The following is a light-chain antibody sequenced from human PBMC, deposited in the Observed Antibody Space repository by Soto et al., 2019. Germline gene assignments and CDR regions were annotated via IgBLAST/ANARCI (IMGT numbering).Light chain of an antibody. CDR3: QQRSHWPRT. CDR1: QNISSY. Sequence: IVLTQAPSTLSLSPGKRATLSCRASQNISSYLIWYQQKPGQAPRLLIYDVSNRATGIPARFSGSGSGTDFSPTIRSLEPEDFAVYYCQQRSHWPRTLGQGTKVDIK. CDR2: DVS. V-gene: IGKV3-11*01. J-gene: IGKJ1*01.